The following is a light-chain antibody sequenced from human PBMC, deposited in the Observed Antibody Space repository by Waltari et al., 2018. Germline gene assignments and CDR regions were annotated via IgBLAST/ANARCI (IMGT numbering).Light chain of an antibody. CDR2: DVS. V-gene: IGLV2-14*03. Sequence: QSALTQPASVSGSPGQSVSTSCTGTSSHFGAYNYVSWYQQHPGKAPKLIIYDVSDRPSGVSDRFSGSKSGNTASLIISGLQAEDEADYYCSSYSSSTTRVFGGGTKLTVL. CDR3: SSYSSSTTRV. J-gene: IGLJ3*02. CDR1: SSHFGAYNY.